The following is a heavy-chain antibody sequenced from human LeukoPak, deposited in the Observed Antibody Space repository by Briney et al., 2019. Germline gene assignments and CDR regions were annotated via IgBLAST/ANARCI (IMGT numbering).Heavy chain of an antibody. Sequence: SETLSLTCTVSGGSMSSLYWSWIRQPPGKGLEWIGYIHYSGSTNYNPSLKSRVTMSADTSKNQFSLRLNSMTAADTAVYYCARGLPAQRWIDYWGQGTLVTVSS. V-gene: IGHV4-59*11. CDR1: GGSMSSLY. J-gene: IGHJ4*02. CDR2: IHYSGST. D-gene: IGHD6-25*01. CDR3: ARGLPAQRWIDY.